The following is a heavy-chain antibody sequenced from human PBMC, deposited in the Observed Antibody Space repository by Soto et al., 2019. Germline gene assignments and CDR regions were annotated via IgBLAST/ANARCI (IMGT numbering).Heavy chain of an antibody. CDR1: GYRFISYW. CDR2: IYPGDSDT. D-gene: IGHD5-18*01. CDR3: AGNTGYSYGANWFDP. V-gene: IGHV5-51*01. J-gene: IGHJ5*02. Sequence: GESLKISWKGSGYRFISYWNGWVRQKTGKGLEWMGIIYPGDSDTRYSPSFQGQVTISADKSISTAYLQWSSLKASDTAMYYCAGNTGYSYGANWFDPWGQGTLVTVSS.